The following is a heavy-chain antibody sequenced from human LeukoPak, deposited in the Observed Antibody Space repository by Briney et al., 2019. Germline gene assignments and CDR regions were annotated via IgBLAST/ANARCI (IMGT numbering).Heavy chain of an antibody. CDR2: IKYDGSST. V-gene: IGHV3-74*01. D-gene: IGHD3-3*01. Sequence: LPGGSLRLSCAASGFIFSDYWMHWVRQGPWKGLEWISRIKYDGSSTSYADSVKGRFTISRDNAKNSLYLQMNTLRPEDTAVYYCARERQNKDFWSGGDYWGQGTLVTVSS. J-gene: IGHJ4*02. CDR1: GFIFSDYW. CDR3: ARERQNKDFWSGGDY.